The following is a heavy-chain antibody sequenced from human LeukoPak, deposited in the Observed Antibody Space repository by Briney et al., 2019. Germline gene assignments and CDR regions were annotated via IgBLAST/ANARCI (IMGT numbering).Heavy chain of an antibody. D-gene: IGHD6-19*01. J-gene: IGHJ5*02. Sequence: SETLSLTCTVSGYSISSGYYWGWIRQPPGTGLEWIGTIYHSGSTYYKPSLKSRVTISVDTSKNQFSLKLSSVTAADTAVYYCARGQARLSWFDPWGQGTLVTVSS. CDR2: IYHSGST. CDR1: GYSISSGYY. V-gene: IGHV4-38-2*02. CDR3: ARGQARLSWFDP.